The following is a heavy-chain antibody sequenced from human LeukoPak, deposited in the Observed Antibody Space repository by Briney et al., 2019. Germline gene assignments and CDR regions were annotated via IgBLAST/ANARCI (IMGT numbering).Heavy chain of an antibody. V-gene: IGHV4-59*08. CDR2: IYYSGST. CDR1: GGSISSYY. J-gene: IGHJ4*02. CDR3: ARSYYDSSDYYFTS. Sequence: SETLSLTCTVSGGSISSYYWSWIRQPPGKGLEWIGYIYYSGSTNYNPSLKSRVTISVDTSKNQFSLKLSSVTAADTAVYYCARSYYDSSDYYFTSWGQGILVTVSP. D-gene: IGHD3-22*01.